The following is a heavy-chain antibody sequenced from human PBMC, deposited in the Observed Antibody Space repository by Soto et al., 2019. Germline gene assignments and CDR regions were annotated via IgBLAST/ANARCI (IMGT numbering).Heavy chain of an antibody. D-gene: IGHD4-4*01. J-gene: IGHJ6*03. Sequence: SETLSLTCTVSGGSISSGGYYWSWIRQHPGKGLEWIGYIYYSGSTYYNPSLKSRVTISVDTSKNQFSLKLSSVTAADTAVYYCARESTVTTYYYYYMDVWGKGTTVTVSS. CDR2: IYYSGST. CDR1: GGSISSGGYY. V-gene: IGHV4-31*03. CDR3: ARESTVTTYYYYYMDV.